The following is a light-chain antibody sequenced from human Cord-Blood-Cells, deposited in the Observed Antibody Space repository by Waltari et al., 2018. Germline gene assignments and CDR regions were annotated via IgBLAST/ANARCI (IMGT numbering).Light chain of an antibody. CDR3: QQSYSTPWT. V-gene: IGKV1-39*01. CDR2: AGS. Sequence: DIQMTQSQSSLSASVRERFTITCRASQSISSYLNWYQQKPGQAPKLLSYAGSSLQSGVPSTFSGSGSETDFTLTISSLQPEDFATYCCQQSYSTPWTFGQGTKVEIK. J-gene: IGKJ1*01. CDR1: QSISSY.